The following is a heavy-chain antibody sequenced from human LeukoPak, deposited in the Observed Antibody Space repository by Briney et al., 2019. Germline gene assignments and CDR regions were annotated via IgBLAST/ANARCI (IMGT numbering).Heavy chain of an antibody. CDR2: INPNSGGT. CDR3: ARAPSGIFYYYYMDV. D-gene: IGHD3-10*01. CDR1: GYTFTGYY. Sequence: ASVKVSCKASGYTFTGYYMHWVRQAPGQGLEWMGWINPNSGGTNYAQKFQGRVTMTRDTSISTAFMELSSLRPEDTAVYYCARAPSGIFYYYYMDVWGKGTTVTISS. J-gene: IGHJ6*03. V-gene: IGHV1-2*02.